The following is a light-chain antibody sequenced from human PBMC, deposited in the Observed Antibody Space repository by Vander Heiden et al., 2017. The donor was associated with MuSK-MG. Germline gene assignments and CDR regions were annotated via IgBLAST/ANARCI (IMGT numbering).Light chain of an antibody. CDR1: SSDVGGYNY. CDR3: CAYAGSYTWV. CDR2: DVS. Sequence: QSALTQPRSVSGSPGRSVTISCTGTSSDVGGYNYVSWYQQHPGNAHNLMIYDVSKRPSGVPDRFSGSKSGNTASLTISGLQAEDEAEYYGCAYAGSYTWVFGGGTKLTVL. V-gene: IGLV2-11*01. J-gene: IGLJ3*02.